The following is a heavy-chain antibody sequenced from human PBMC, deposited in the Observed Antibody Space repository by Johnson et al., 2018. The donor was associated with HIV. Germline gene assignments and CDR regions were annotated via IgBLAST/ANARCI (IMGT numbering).Heavy chain of an antibody. CDR2: FYSGGSA. CDR1: GFTVSTNY. CDR3: AREGVAVAGTPDAFDL. Sequence: VQLVESGGGLVQPGGSLRLSCAASGFTVSTNYLTWVRQAPGKGLEWVSVFYSGGSAFYADSVKGRFILSRNNSKNTLFLQMNSLRAEDTAVYYCAREGVAVAGTPDAFDLWGQGTVVTVSS. J-gene: IGHJ3*01. D-gene: IGHD6-19*01. V-gene: IGHV3-66*01.